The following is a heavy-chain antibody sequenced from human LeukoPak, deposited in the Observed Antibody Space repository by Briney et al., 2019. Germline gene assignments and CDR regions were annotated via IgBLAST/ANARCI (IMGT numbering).Heavy chain of an antibody. CDR2: ISGSGGNT. CDR3: AKDPWNTAVANTNGWFDP. V-gene: IGHV3-23*01. D-gene: IGHD1/OR15-1a*01. CDR1: GFTFSSYA. J-gene: IGHJ5*02. Sequence: PGGSLRLSCAASGFTFSSYAMSWVRRAPGKGLEWVSSISGSGGNTYYAQSVKGRFSISRDNSKNTLNLRMDSLRADDTALYFCAKDPWNTAVANTNGWFDPWGQGTLVTVSS.